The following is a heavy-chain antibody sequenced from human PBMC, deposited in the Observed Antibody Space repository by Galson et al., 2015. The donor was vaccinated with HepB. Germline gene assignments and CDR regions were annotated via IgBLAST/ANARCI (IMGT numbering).Heavy chain of an antibody. CDR3: ARDFEPYSDSGTYLS. D-gene: IGHD3-10*01. V-gene: IGHV3-48*01. J-gene: IGHJ4*02. CDR2: IETNATTR. Sequence: SLRLSCAASEFTFSTHSMNWIRQAPGKGLEWVSYIETNATTRFYADSVKGRFTISRDNAENSLYLQMNSLRAEDTAIYYCARDFEPYSDSGTYLSWGRGTLVTVSS. CDR1: EFTFSTHS.